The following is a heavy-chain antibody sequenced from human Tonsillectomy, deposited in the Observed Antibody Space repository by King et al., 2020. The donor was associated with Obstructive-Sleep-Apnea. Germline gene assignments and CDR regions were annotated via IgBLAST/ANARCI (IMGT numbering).Heavy chain of an antibody. CDR1: GFSLSNAGMA. Sequence: TLKESGPVLVKPTETLTLTCTVSGFSLSNAGMAVSWIRQPPGKALEWLAHIFSNDDKSYSTSLKSRRTISKDTSNSQGVRIMTYMDPVDTATYYCARIGYCSSTSCLNYDYWGQGTLVTVSS. V-gene: IGHV2-26*01. D-gene: IGHD2-2*01. CDR3: ARIGYCSSTSCLNYDY. J-gene: IGHJ4*02. CDR2: IFSNDDK.